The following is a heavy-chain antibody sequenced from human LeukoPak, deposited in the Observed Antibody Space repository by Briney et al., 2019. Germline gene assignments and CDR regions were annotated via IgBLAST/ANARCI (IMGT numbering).Heavy chain of an antibody. V-gene: IGHV3-30*04. J-gene: IGHJ4*02. Sequence: GGSLRLSCAASGFTFSSYAIHWVRRAPGKGLEWVAAISYDGSNKYYADSVKGRFSISRDNSKNTLHLQMNSLRAEDTAVYYCARVGIAAAGTASHFDYWGQGTPVTVSS. D-gene: IGHD6-13*01. CDR3: ARVGIAAAGTASHFDY. CDR2: ISYDGSNK. CDR1: GFTFSSYA.